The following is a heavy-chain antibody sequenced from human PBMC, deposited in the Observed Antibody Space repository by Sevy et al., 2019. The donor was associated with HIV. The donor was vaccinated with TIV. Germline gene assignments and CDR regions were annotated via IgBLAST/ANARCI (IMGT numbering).Heavy chain of an antibody. CDR1: GFTFSGSA. D-gene: IGHD4-17*01. V-gene: IGHV3-73*01. CDR3: TRGMTTVTIGWGNYYYYYGMDV. J-gene: IGHJ6*02. Sequence: GGSLRLSCAASGFTFSGSAMHWVRQASGKGLEWVGRIRSKANSYATAYAASVKGRFTISRDDSKNTAYLQMNSLKTEETAVYYCTRGMTTVTIGWGNYYYYYGMDVWGQGTTVTVSS. CDR2: IRSKANSYAT.